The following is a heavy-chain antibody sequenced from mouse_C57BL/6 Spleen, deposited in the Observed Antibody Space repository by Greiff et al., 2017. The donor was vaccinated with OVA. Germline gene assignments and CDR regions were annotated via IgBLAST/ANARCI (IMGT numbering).Heavy chain of an antibody. V-gene: IGHV5-17*01. D-gene: IGHD1-1*01. Sequence: EVQLVESGGGLVKPGGSLKLSCAASGFTFSDYGMHWVRQAPEKGLEWVAYISSGSSTIYYADTVKGRFTISRDNAENTLFLQMTSLRSEDTAMYYCARPEGDYYGSSPWFAYWGQGTLVTVSA. CDR3: ARPEGDYYGSSPWFAY. J-gene: IGHJ3*01. CDR1: GFTFSDYG. CDR2: ISSGSSTI.